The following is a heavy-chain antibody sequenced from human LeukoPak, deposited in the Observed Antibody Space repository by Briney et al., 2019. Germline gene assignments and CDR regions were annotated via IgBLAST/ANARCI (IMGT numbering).Heavy chain of an antibody. Sequence: GGSLRLSCAASGFTFTKYWMSWVRQAPGKGLELVANIKQDRSEKYYVDSVKGRFTISRDNAKNSPYLQMNSLKTEDTAVYYCTRAGYCSGGSCYYFDYWGQGTLVTVSS. D-gene: IGHD2-15*01. CDR3: TRAGYCSGGSCYYFDY. V-gene: IGHV3-7*03. CDR1: GFTFTKYW. J-gene: IGHJ4*02. CDR2: IKQDRSEK.